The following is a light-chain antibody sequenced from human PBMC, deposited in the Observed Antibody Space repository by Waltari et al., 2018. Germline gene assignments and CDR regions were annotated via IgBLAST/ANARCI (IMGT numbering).Light chain of an antibody. J-gene: IGLJ1*01. CDR1: NIGTYS. Sequence: SYVVTQPPSVSVAPGETATITCGGDNIGTYSVHWYQQKAGQAPVLVIFYDRDRPSGIPDRFSVSNSGNTATLTISRVEAGDEARYYCHVWHPHVDPGVFGTGTEFTVL. CDR3: HVWHPHVDPGV. V-gene: IGLV3-21*04. CDR2: YDR.